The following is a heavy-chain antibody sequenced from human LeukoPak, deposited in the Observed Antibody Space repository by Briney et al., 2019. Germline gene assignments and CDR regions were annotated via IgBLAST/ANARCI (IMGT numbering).Heavy chain of an antibody. V-gene: IGHV4-4*02. J-gene: IGHJ4*02. Sequence: SETLSLTCAVSGGSISSSNWWRWVRQPPGKGLEWIGEIYHSGSTNYNPSLKSRVTISVDKSKNQFSLKLSSVTAAATAVYYCAVAVAGTPLDYWGQGTLVTVSS. CDR3: AVAVAGTPLDY. D-gene: IGHD6-19*01. CDR2: IYHSGST. CDR1: GGSISSSNW.